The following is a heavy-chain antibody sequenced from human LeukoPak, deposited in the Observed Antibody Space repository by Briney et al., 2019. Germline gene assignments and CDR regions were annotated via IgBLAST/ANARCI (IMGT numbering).Heavy chain of an antibody. D-gene: IGHD3-10*01. CDR3: ARSDGITMVRGVIDAFDI. V-gene: IGHV5-51*01. J-gene: IGHJ3*02. Sequence: GESLKISCKGSGYSFTSYWIGWVRQMPGKGLEWMGIIYPGDADTRYSPFFQGQGTISADKSIRTDYLKWSSLKASDTAMYYCARSDGITMVRGVIDAFDIWGQGTMVTVSS. CDR1: GYSFTSYW. CDR2: IYPGDADT.